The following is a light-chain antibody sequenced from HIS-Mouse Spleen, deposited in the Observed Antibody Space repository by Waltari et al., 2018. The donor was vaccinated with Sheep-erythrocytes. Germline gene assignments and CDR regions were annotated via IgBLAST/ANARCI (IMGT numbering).Light chain of an antibody. V-gene: IGKV1-9*01. CDR2: AAS. J-gene: IGKJ2*01. Sequence: DIQLTQSPSFLSASVGERVTITYLASQGISSSLPWYQQKPGKAPKLLIYAASTLQSGVPSRFSGSGSGTEFTLTISSLQPEDFATYYCQQLNSYPHTFGQGTKLEIK. CDR3: QQLNSYPHT. CDR1: QGISSS.